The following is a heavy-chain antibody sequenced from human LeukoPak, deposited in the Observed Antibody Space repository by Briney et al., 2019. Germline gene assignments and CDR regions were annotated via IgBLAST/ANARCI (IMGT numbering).Heavy chain of an antibody. D-gene: IGHD6-19*01. CDR1: GYTFTSYD. V-gene: IGHV1-46*01. CDR3: AREWGLRLAVNPKGMDV. Sequence: ASVKVSCKASGYTFTSYDIHWVRQAPGQGLEWMGIVHPSTGSTSFTQKFQGRVTMTSDTSARTVYMELSSLRSEDTAVYYCAREWGLRLAVNPKGMDVWGQGTTVIVSS. CDR2: VHPSTGST. J-gene: IGHJ6*02.